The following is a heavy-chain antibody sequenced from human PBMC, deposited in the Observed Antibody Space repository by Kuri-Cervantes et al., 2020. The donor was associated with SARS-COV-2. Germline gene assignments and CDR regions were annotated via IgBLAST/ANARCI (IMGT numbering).Heavy chain of an antibody. CDR1: GFTFSSYA. CDR3: ARHYGDYTLPLYYFDY. CDR2: ISGSRSYI. J-gene: IGHJ4*02. D-gene: IGHD4-17*01. Sequence: GESLKISCAASGFTFSSYAMSWVRQAPGKALEWVSYISGSRSYIYYADSVKGRFTISRDNAKNSLYLQMNSLRAEDTALYYCARHYGDYTLPLYYFDYWGQGTLVTVSS. V-gene: IGHV3-21*04.